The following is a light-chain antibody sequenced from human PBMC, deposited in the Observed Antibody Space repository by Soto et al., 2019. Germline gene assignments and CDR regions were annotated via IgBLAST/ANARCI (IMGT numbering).Light chain of an antibody. CDR2: EAT. CDR1: SSDVGSYNL. J-gene: IGLJ2*01. CDR3: CSYARSSTFMV. Sequence: QSALTQPASVSGSPGQSVTISCTGTSSDVGSYNLVSWYQHHPGNAPKLIIYEATKRRSGVYDRFSGSKSGTTASLTISGLQADDEDAYDCCSYARSSTFMVLGGGTKLTVL. V-gene: IGLV2-23*01.